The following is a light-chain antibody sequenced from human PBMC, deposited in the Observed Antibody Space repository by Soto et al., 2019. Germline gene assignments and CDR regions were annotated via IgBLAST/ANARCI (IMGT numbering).Light chain of an antibody. Sequence: EIVLTQSPGTLSLSPGERATLSCRASQSVSSSYLAWYQQKPGQAPRLLIHGASSRATGIPDRISGSGSGTAFTLTISRLEPEDFAVYYCQQYGSSPRGITFGQGTRLEIK. V-gene: IGKV3-20*01. CDR2: GAS. J-gene: IGKJ5*01. CDR1: QSVSSSY. CDR3: QQYGSSPRGIT.